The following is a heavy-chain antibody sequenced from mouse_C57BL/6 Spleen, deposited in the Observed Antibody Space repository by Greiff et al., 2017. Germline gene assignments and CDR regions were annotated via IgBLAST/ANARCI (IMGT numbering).Heavy chain of an antibody. CDR1: GYAFSSYW. D-gene: IGHD2-5*01. CDR3: ARSEVTTYYAMDY. Sequence: VQLQQSGAELVKPGASVKISCKASGYAFSSYWMNWVKQRPGKGLEWIGQIYPGDGDTNYNGKFKGKATLTADKSSSTAYMQLSSLTSEDSAVYFCARSEVTTYYAMDYWGQGTSVTVAS. J-gene: IGHJ4*01. CDR2: IYPGDGDT. V-gene: IGHV1-80*01.